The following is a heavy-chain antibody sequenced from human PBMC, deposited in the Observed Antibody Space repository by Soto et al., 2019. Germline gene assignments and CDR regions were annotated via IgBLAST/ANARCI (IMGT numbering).Heavy chain of an antibody. CDR2: IDPSDSYT. V-gene: IGHV5-10-1*01. CDR1: GYTFTSYW. J-gene: IGHJ4*02. CDR3: ARPVNPYGSGTYLLV. D-gene: IGHD3-10*01. Sequence: EVQLVQSGAEVKKPGESLTISCSVSGYTFTSYWISWVRQMPGKGLEWVGRIDPSDSYTSYSPSFQGHVTISADKSIDTAYLKWNSLKASDTAMYYCARPVNPYGSGTYLLVWGQGTPVTVS.